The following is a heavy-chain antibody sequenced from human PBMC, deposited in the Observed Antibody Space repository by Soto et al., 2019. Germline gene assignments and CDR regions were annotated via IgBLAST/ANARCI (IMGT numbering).Heavy chain of an antibody. J-gene: IGHJ4*02. Sequence: PSXTLSLTCTVSGGSISSGGYYWSLIRQHPGKGLEWIGYIYYSGSTYYNPSLKSRVTISVDTSKNQFSLKLSSLTAADTAVYYCARASGTVVTLDYWGQGTLVTVSS. CDR1: GGSISSGGYY. CDR3: ARASGTVVTLDY. CDR2: IYYSGST. V-gene: IGHV4-31*03. D-gene: IGHD2-15*01.